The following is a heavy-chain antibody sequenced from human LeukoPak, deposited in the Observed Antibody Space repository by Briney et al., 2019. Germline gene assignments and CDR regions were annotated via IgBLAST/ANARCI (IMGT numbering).Heavy chain of an antibody. V-gene: IGHV1-69*05. J-gene: IGHJ4*02. CDR2: IIPFSGTS. CDR1: GGTFSSYS. CDR3: ARAMTMGAFDY. D-gene: IGHD4/OR15-4a*01. Sequence: ASVKVSCKASGGTFSSYSVSWVRQAPGQGLEWMGRIIPFSGTSNYAQKFQGRFTISTDGSTSTAYMELSSLTSEDTAVYYCARAMTMGAFDYWGQGTPVTVSS.